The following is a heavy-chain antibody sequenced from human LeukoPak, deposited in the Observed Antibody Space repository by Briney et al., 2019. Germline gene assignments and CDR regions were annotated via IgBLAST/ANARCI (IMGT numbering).Heavy chain of an antibody. CDR1: GFTFSSYA. D-gene: IGHD2-8*01. Sequence: PGGSLRLSCAASGFTFSSYAMSWVRQAPGKGLEWVSGISGSGGSTYYADSVKGRFTISRDNSKSTLYLQMNSLRADDTAVYYCAKVRRYCTNGVCSENFEYWGQGTLVTVSS. CDR3: AKVRRYCTNGVCSENFEY. V-gene: IGHV3-23*01. CDR2: ISGSGGST. J-gene: IGHJ4*02.